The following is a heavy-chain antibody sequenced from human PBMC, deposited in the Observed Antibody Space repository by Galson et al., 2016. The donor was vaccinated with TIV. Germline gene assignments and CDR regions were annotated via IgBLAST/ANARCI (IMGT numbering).Heavy chain of an antibody. D-gene: IGHD2-15*01. CDR2: ISWNGGTV. J-gene: IGHJ3*01. CDR3: VKTNIYLRTVVADGAFDV. V-gene: IGHV3-9*01. Sequence: SLRLSCAASGFTFDEYAMHWVRQAPGKGPEWDAGISWNGGTVGYADSVKGRFTISRDNAKKFLYLQMNSLRREDTALYYCVKTNIYLRTVVADGAFDVWGQGTRVTVSS. CDR1: GFTFDEYA.